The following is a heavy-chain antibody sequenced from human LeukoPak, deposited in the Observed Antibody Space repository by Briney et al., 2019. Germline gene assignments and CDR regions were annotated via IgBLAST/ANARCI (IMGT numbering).Heavy chain of an antibody. J-gene: IGHJ4*02. CDR1: GYTFTGYY. CDR3: ARVALMDCSSTSCYEGRGYYFDY. D-gene: IGHD2-2*01. CDR2: INPNSGGT. Sequence: ASVKVSCKASGYTFTGYYMHWVRQAPGQGLEWMGWINPNSGGTNYAQKFQGRVTVTRDTSISTAYMELSRLRSDDTAVYYCARVALMDCSSTSCYEGRGYYFDYWGQGTLVTVSS. V-gene: IGHV1-2*02.